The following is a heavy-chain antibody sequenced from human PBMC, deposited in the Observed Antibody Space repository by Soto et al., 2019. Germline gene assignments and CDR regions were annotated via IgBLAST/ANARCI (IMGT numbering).Heavy chain of an antibody. V-gene: IGHV3-23*01. CDR3: AKDRNWMTTVPD. J-gene: IGHJ4*02. CDR2: ISGSGGST. D-gene: IGHD4-17*01. CDR1: GFTFSSYA. Sequence: EVQLLESGGGLVQPGGSLRLSCAASGFTFSSYAMSWARQAPGKGMEWVSAISGSGGSTYYADSVKGRFTISRDNSKNTLYLQMNSLRAEDTAVYYCAKDRNWMTTVPDWGQGTLITVSS.